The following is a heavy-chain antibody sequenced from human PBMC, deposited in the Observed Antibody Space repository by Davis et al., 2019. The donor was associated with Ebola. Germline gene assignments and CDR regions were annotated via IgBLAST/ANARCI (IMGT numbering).Heavy chain of an antibody. J-gene: IGHJ4*02. Sequence: AASVKVSCKTSGYTFTGYFVHWVRQAPGQGLEWMGRINANSGGTNYAQKFQDRVIMTRDTSINTAYLELGRLRSDDTAVYYCARGPYSGRYSNYWGQGTLVSVTS. CDR1: GYTFTGYF. CDR2: INANSGGT. CDR3: ARGPYSGRYSNY. D-gene: IGHD1-26*01. V-gene: IGHV1-2*06.